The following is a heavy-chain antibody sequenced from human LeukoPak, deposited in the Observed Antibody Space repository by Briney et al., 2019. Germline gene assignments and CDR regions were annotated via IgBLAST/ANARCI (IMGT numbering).Heavy chain of an antibody. CDR1: GFTFSSYA. CDR3: ARVDDLDAFDT. J-gene: IGHJ3*02. D-gene: IGHD2-2*03. CDR2: IADDGSNK. V-gene: IGHV3-30*04. Sequence: GGSLRLSCAASGFTFSSYAMHWVRQAPGKGLEWVAVIADDGSNKYHADSVKGRFTISRDNPNNTLYLQMNSLRAEDTAVYYCARVDDLDAFDTWGQGTMVTVSS.